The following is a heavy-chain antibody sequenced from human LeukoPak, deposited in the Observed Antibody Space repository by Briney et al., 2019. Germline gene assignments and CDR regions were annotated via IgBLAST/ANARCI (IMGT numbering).Heavy chain of an antibody. J-gene: IGHJ5*02. Sequence: NPSETLSLTCAVYGGSFSGYYWSWIRQPPGKGLEWIGEINHSGSTNYNPSLKSRVTISVDTSKNQFSLKLSSVTAADTAVYYCARGRSYSNYVRNWFDPWGQGTLVTVSS. D-gene: IGHD4-11*01. CDR3: ARGRSYSNYVRNWFDP. CDR2: INHSGST. CDR1: GGSFSGYY. V-gene: IGHV4-34*01.